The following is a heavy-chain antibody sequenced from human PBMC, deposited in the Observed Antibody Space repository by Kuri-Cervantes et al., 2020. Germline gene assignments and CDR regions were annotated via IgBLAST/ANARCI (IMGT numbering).Heavy chain of an antibody. J-gene: IGHJ4*02. D-gene: IGHD5-24*01. CDR3: ARGDGYNYFDY. Sequence: GESLKISCVVSGFTLNRYTMNWVRQVPGKGLEWLANIKEDESEINYVDSVKGRFTISRDNSKNTLYLQMDSLRTDDTAVYYCARGDGYNYFDYWGQGTLVTVSS. CDR2: IKEDESEI. V-gene: IGHV3-7*05. CDR1: GFTLNRYT.